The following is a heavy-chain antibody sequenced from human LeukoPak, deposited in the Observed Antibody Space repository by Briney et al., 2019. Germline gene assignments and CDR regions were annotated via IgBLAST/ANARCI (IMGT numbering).Heavy chain of an antibody. CDR3: ARVRPNCSSTSCYKRGWFDP. V-gene: IGHV4-34*01. D-gene: IGHD2-2*02. CDR1: GGSFSGYY. Sequence: SETLSLTCAVYGGSFSGYYWSWIRQPPGKGLEWIGEINHSGSTNYNPSLKSRVTISVDTSKNQFSLKLSSVTAADTAVYYCARVRPNCSSTSCYKRGWFDPWGQGTLVTVSS. CDR2: INHSGST. J-gene: IGHJ5*02.